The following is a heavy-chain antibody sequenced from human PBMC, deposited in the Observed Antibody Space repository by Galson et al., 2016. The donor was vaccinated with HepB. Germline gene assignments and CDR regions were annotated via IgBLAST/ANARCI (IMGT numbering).Heavy chain of an antibody. D-gene: IGHD1-26*01. CDR1: GFTFGSYA. J-gene: IGHJ4*02. CDR3: AKGAAGGTYSALDY. Sequence: SLRLSCAASGFTFGSYAMTWIRQAPGKGLEWVSSISSGGTTYYTDSVKGRFTISRDGSESTLYVHMNRLRVEDTAVYYCAKGAAGGTYSALDYWGRGVLVTVSP. V-gene: IGHV3-23*01. CDR2: ISSGGTT.